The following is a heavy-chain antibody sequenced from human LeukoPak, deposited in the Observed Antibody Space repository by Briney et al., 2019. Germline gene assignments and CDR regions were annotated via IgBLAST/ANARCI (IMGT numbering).Heavy chain of an antibody. V-gene: IGHV3-30*02. CDR2: IRYDGSNK. CDR3: ARDLISQGSSHY. J-gene: IGHJ4*02. D-gene: IGHD6-6*01. CDR1: GFTFSSYG. Sequence: GGSLRLSCAASGFTFSSYGMHWVRQAPGKGLEWVAFIRYDGSNKYYADSVKGRFTISRDNSKDTLYLQMNSLRAEDTAVYYCARDLISQGSSHYWGQGTLVTVSS.